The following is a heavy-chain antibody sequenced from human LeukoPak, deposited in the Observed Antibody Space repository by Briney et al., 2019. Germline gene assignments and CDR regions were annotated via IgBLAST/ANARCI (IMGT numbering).Heavy chain of an antibody. Sequence: GGSVRLSCAASGFTFSSYSMTWVRQAPGKGLEWVSYISLSSSTIYYADSVKGRFTISRDDAKNSLYLQMNSLRDEDTAVYYCARVSGWPWDYWGQGTLVTVSS. D-gene: IGHD2-15*01. CDR2: ISLSSSTI. V-gene: IGHV3-48*02. J-gene: IGHJ4*02. CDR1: GFTFSSYS. CDR3: ARVSGWPWDY.